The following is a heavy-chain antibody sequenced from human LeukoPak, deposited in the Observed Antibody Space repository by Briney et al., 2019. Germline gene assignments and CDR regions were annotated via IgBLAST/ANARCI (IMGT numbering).Heavy chain of an antibody. J-gene: IGHJ4*02. CDR2: ISYDGSNK. D-gene: IGHD2-2*01. Sequence: GGSLRLSCAASGFTFSNYGMHWVRQAPGKGLEWVAVISYDGSNKYYADSVKGRFTISRDNSKNTLYLQMNSLRAEDTAVYYCARGGAVGPNPYYSDFWGQGTLVTVSS. CDR1: GFTFSNYG. CDR3: ARGGAVGPNPYYSDF. V-gene: IGHV3-30*03.